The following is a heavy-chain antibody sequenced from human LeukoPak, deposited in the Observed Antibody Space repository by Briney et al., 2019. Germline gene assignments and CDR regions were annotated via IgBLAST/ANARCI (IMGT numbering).Heavy chain of an antibody. CDR1: GFTFSSYG. CDR3: ARQTSRKNFDY. Sequence: PGGSLRLSCAASGFTFSSYGMNWVRQARGKGLEWVSYISNTGSTIYYADSVKGRFTISRDNAKNSLFLQVNSLRAEDTAIYYCARQTSRKNFDYWGQGTLVTVSS. CDR2: ISNTGSTI. D-gene: IGHD1-14*01. J-gene: IGHJ4*02. V-gene: IGHV3-48*03.